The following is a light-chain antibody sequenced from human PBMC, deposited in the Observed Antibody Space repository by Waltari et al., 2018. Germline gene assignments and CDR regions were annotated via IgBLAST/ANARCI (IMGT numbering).Light chain of an antibody. CDR2: EVS. V-gene: IGLV2-8*01. Sequence: QPPLTQPPSASGSPGQSVPTSCTGTRSDIGAYNYVSWYQKHQGNAPNLMISEVSKRPSGVPVRFSGSKSGNTASLTVSGLQAEDEADYYCASYAGNNNFVFGSGTKVTVL. CDR1: RSDIGAYNY. CDR3: ASYAGNNNFV. J-gene: IGLJ1*01.